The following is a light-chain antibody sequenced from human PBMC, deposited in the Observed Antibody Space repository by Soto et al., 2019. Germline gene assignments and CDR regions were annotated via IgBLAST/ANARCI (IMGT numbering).Light chain of an antibody. V-gene: IGLV2-14*01. CDR1: SIDLGAYNY. CDR3: SSYISSIWV. CDR2: EVS. J-gene: IGLJ3*02. Sequence: QSALTQPASVSGSPGQSITISCTGTSIDLGAYNYVSWYQQYPGKAPKLMIYEVSNRPSGVSNRFSGSKSGNTASLTISGIQAEDEADYYCSSYISSIWVFGGGTKLTVL.